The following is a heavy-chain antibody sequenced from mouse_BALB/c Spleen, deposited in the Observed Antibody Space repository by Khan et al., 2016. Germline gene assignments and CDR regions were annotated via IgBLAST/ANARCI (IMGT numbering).Heavy chain of an antibody. J-gene: IGHJ2*01. Sequence: EVQLLESGPSLVKPSPSLSLSCSVTGDSITSGYWNWIRKLPGHKLEYFGYIKNSGSTYYNPSLKNRNSITRDTSKSQYDLPLNSVTTEDKASYYCTRSPNYDYFDYWGQGTTLTVSS. CDR1: GDSITSGY. D-gene: IGHD2-4*01. V-gene: IGHV3-8*02. CDR2: IKNSGST. CDR3: TRSPNYDYFDY.